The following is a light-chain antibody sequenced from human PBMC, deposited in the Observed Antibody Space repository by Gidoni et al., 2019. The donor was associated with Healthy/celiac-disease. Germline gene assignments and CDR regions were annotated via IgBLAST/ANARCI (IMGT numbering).Light chain of an antibody. J-gene: IGKJ2*01. CDR3: PQSYSTPYT. CDR1: QSISSY. V-gene: IGKV1-39*01. Sequence: DIQMTQSPSSLSASVGDRVTITCRASQSISSYLNWYQQKPGKAPKLLIYAASSLQSGVPSRFRGSGSGTDFTLTISSLQPEDFATYYCPQSYSTPYTFGQGTKLEIK. CDR2: AAS.